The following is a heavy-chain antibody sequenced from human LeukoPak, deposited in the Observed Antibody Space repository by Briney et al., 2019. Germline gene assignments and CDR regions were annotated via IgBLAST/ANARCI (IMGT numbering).Heavy chain of an antibody. CDR3: ARRGNMSSHAFDI. CDR1: GFSFSDSY. V-gene: IGHV3-11*01. Sequence: GGSLRLSCAASGFSFSDSYMSWIRQAPGQGLEWLSYIKRSETSTFYADSVKGRFTVSRDNAKTSLYLQMNSLRAEDTAVYYCARRGNMSSHAFDIWGQGTVVTVSS. J-gene: IGHJ3*02. CDR2: IKRSETST. D-gene: IGHD2/OR15-2a*01.